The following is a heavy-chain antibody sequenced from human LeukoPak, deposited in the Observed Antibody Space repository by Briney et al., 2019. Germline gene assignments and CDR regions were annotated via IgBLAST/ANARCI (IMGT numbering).Heavy chain of an antibody. CDR2: IYYSGST. D-gene: IGHD3-10*01. CDR3: ARERWYYGSGTYSWFDY. CDR1: GGSISSSSYY. V-gene: IGHV4-39*07. J-gene: IGHJ4*02. Sequence: ETLSLTCTVSGGSISSSSYYWGWIRQPPGKGLEWIGSIYYSGSTYYNPSLKSRVTISVDTSKNQFSLKLSSVTAADTAVYYCARERWYYGSGTYSWFDYWGQGTLVTVSS.